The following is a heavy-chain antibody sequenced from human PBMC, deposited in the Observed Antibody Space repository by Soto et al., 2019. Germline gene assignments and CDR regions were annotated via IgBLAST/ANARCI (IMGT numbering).Heavy chain of an antibody. J-gene: IGHJ3*01. CDR3: ARSRDRCGGDCYSVYAAFDL. V-gene: IGHV1-69*04. Sequence: QVQLVQYGAEVKKPGSLLKVSCKASGATYSPFIAYAVSWLRQAPGQGLEWMGSIIPLGSSQHYAEGFQGRATISADSSTFTVSLELTNLTSDHAAVYFCARSRDRCGGDCYSVYAAFDLWGQGTAVTVSS. CDR2: IIPLGSSQ. D-gene: IGHD2-21*02. CDR1: GATYSPFIAYA.